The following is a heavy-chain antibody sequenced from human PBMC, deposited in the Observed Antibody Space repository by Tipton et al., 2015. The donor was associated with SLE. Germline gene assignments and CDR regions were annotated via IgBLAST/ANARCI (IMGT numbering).Heavy chain of an antibody. Sequence: GSLRLSCAASGFTFTFSTYWMHWVRQAPGKGLVWVSRINSDGSSTIYADSVKGRFTISTDNAKNTVYLQMSSLRAEDTAVYYCVRATTGTRMDVWGQGTTVTVSS. V-gene: IGHV3-74*01. CDR2: INSDGSST. J-gene: IGHJ6*02. D-gene: IGHD1-1*01. CDR1: GFTFTFSTYW. CDR3: VRATTGTRMDV.